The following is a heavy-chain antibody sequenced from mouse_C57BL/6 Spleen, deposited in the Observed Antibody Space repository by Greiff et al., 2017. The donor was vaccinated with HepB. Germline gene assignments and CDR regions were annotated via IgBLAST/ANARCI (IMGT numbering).Heavy chain of an antibody. V-gene: IGHV1-64*01. D-gene: IGHD1-1*01. CDR3: AREYYYGSSPYYFDY. CDR1: GYTFTSYW. Sequence: QVQLQQPGAELVKPGASVKLSCKASGYTFTSYWMHWVKQRPGQGLEWIGMIHPNRGSTNYNEKFKSKATLTVDKSSSTAYMQLSSLTSEDSAVYSCAREYYYGSSPYYFDYWGQGTTLTVSS. J-gene: IGHJ2*01. CDR2: IHPNRGST.